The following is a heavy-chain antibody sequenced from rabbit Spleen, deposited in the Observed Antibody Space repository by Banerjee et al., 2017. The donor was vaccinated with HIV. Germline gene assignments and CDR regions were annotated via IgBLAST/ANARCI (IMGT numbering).Heavy chain of an antibody. D-gene: IGHD8-1*01. CDR3: ARGPSISYWDL. Sequence: QEQLVESGGGLVQPGGSLKLSCKASGFDFSSYGVSWVRQAPGKGLEWIGCIYLDTDNSYYANWAKGRVTISRTSSTTVTLQMTSLTATDTATYFCARGPSISYWDLWGPGTLVTVS. V-gene: IGHV1S45*01. CDR1: GFDFSSYG. CDR2: IYLDTDNS. J-gene: IGHJ4*01.